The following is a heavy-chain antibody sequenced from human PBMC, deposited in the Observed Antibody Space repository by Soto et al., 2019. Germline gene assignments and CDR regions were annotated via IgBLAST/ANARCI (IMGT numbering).Heavy chain of an antibody. D-gene: IGHD3-10*01. CDR1: GFTFSSYG. CDR3: AKDLSLDYYGSGSSVLDY. J-gene: IGHJ4*02. Sequence: GGSLRLSCAASGFTFSSYGMHGVRQAPGKGLEWVAVISYDGSNKYYADSVKGRFTISRDNSKNTLYLQMNSLRAEDTAVYYCAKDLSLDYYGSGSSVLDYWGQGNLVTVSS. CDR2: ISYDGSNK. V-gene: IGHV3-30*18.